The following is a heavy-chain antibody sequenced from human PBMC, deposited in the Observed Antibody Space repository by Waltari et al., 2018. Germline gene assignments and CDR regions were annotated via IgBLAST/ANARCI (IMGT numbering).Heavy chain of an antibody. Sequence: QVQLVQSGAEVKKPGSSVKVSCKASGGTFSSYAISWVRQAPGQGLEWMGGYIPIFGTANYAQKFQGRVTITADESTSTAYMELSSLRSEDTAVYYCARERLDCSSTSCYHDAFDIWGQGTMVTVSS. CDR1: GGTFSSYA. D-gene: IGHD2-2*01. V-gene: IGHV1-69*12. J-gene: IGHJ3*02. CDR3: ARERLDCSSTSCYHDAFDI. CDR2: YIPIFGTA.